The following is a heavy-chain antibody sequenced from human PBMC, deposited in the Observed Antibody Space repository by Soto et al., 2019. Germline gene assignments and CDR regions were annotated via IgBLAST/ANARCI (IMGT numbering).Heavy chain of an antibody. Sequence: AGGSLRLSCAASGFTFSDYYMSWIRQAPGKGLEWVSYISSSGSTIYYADSVKGRFTISRDNARNSLYLQMNSLRAEDTALYYRARVPPGGYSGYDSAFDIWGQGTMVTVSS. CDR1: GFTFSDYY. V-gene: IGHV3-11*01. J-gene: IGHJ3*02. CDR2: ISSSGSTI. CDR3: ARVPPGGYSGYDSAFDI. D-gene: IGHD5-12*01.